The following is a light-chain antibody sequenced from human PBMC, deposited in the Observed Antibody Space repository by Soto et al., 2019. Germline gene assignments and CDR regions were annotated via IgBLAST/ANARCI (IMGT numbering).Light chain of an antibody. CDR3: QHRFNGPLT. J-gene: IGKJ4*01. V-gene: IGKV3-11*01. CDR1: QSVSTF. Sequence: EILLTQSPVTLSLSPGERAILSCSASQSVSTFFAWYQQKPGQAPRLLIYDASKRATGIPARFSGSGSGTDFTLTISSLEPEDFAVYYCQHRFNGPLTFGGGTTVELK. CDR2: DAS.